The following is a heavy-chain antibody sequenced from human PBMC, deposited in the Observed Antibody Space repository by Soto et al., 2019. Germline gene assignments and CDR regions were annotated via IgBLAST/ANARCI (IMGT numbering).Heavy chain of an antibody. CDR1: GFTFDDYA. D-gene: IGHD2-15*01. V-gene: IGHV3-9*01. CDR2: ITWNSGKI. J-gene: IGHJ4*01. Sequence: PGGSLRLSCTASGFTFDDYAMHWVRQGPGRGLEWVSGITWNSGKIAYADSVKGRFTIARDDDNNSLYLQMNSLRPEDTALYYCVKDSYADFHRVLSTAEYFSDYWGHGTLVTVSS. CDR3: VKDSYADFHRVLSTAEYFSDY.